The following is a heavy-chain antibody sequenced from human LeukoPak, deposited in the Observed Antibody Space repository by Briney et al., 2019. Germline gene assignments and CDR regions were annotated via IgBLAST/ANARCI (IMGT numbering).Heavy chain of an antibody. CDR3: ARLGGYEVPQYYYYYYGMDV. Sequence: PSETLSLTCTVSGDSISSYYWSWIRQPPGKGLEWIGYIYYSGSTNYNPSLKSRVTISVDTSKNQFSLKLSSVTAADTAVYYCARLGGYEVPQYYYYYYGMDVWGQGTTVTVSS. V-gene: IGHV4-59*08. D-gene: IGHD1-26*01. CDR2: IYYSGST. CDR1: GDSISSYY. J-gene: IGHJ6*02.